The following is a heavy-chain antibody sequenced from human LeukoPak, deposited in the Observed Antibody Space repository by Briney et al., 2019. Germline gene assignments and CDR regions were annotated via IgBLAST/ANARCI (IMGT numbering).Heavy chain of an antibody. J-gene: IGHJ4*02. CDR3: AKQLGYCSDGSCYFPY. Sequence: GESLKISCKGSGYSFTSYWISWVRQMPGKGLEWMGRIDPSDSYTNYSPSFQGHVTISRDNSKSTLCLQMNSLRAEDTAVYYCAKQLGYCSDGSCYFPYWGQGTLVTVSS. V-gene: IGHV5-10-1*01. CDR1: GYSFTSYW. CDR2: IDPSDSYT. D-gene: IGHD2-15*01.